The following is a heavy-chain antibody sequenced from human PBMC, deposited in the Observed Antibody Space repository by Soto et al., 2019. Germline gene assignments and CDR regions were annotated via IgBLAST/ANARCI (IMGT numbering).Heavy chain of an antibody. Sequence: GGSLRLSCAASGFTFSSYSITWVRQAPGKGLEWVSYITYSSITTYYADSVKGRFTISRDNAKNSLYLQMNSLRDEDTAVYYCARENGKAGSFDPWGQGILVTVSS. V-gene: IGHV3-48*02. D-gene: IGHD1-1*01. CDR2: ITYSSITT. CDR3: ARENGKAGSFDP. J-gene: IGHJ5*02. CDR1: GFTFSSYS.